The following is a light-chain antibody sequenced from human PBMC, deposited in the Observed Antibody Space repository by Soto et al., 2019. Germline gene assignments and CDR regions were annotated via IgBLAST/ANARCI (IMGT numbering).Light chain of an antibody. J-gene: IGLJ3*02. CDR2: ANT. V-gene: IGLV1-40*01. CDR3: QSYDTGLSGLL. Sequence: QAVVTQPPSMSGAPGQRVTISCTGSSSNIGAGYDVHWYQQLPGTAPKLLIFANTNRPSGVPDRFSGSRSGTSASLAIAGLQAEDEADYYCQSYDTGLSGLLFGGGTKVTVL. CDR1: SSNIGAGYD.